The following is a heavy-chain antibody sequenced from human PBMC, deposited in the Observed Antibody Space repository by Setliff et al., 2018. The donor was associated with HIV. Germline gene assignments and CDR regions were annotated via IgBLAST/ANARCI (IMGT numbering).Heavy chain of an antibody. D-gene: IGHD3-22*01. CDR2: MSSRSPYI. Sequence: GESLKISCVVSGFTFITSTMNWVRQAPGKGLEWVSSMSSRSPYIYYADSVKGRFIISRDNAKNSLFLQMNSLRSDDTAVYYCAKCSEMLGTPATSSGYYCGWFDPWGQGTLVTVSS. CDR1: GFTFITST. CDR3: AKCSEMLGTPATSSGYYCGWFDP. J-gene: IGHJ5*02. V-gene: IGHV3-21*04.